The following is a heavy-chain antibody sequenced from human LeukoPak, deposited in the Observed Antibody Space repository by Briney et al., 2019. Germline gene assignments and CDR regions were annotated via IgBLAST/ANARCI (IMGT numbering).Heavy chain of an antibody. J-gene: IGHJ5*02. Sequence: SETLSLTCTVSGGSISSSSYYWGWIRQPPGKGLEWIGSIYYSGSTYYNPSLKSRVTISVDTSKNQFSLKLGSVTAADTAVYYCARLWDEYSSSSDPWGQGTLVTVSS. CDR2: IYYSGST. CDR3: ARLWDEYSSSSDP. D-gene: IGHD6-6*01. V-gene: IGHV4-39*01. CDR1: GGSISSSSYY.